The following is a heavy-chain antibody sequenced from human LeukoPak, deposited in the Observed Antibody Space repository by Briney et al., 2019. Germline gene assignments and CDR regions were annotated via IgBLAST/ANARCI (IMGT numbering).Heavy chain of an antibody. CDR1: GFSISNYY. Sequence: GGSLRLSCAASGFSISNYYMAWIRQGPGKGLEWLSYISGGSEYISYADSVKGRFTISRDNAKQSLSLQMNSLRAEDTAVYYCVTGSQIREADYWGQGTLVTVSS. J-gene: IGHJ4*02. CDR3: VTGSQIREADY. CDR2: ISGGSEYI. V-gene: IGHV3-11*01. D-gene: IGHD3-10*01.